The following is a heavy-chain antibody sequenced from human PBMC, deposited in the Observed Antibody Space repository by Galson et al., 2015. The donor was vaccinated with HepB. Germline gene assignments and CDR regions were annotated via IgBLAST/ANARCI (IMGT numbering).Heavy chain of an antibody. D-gene: IGHD5-12*01. CDR2: ISSSSSYI. Sequence: SLRLSCAASGFTFSSYAMIWVRQAPGKGLEWVSSISSSSSYIYYADSVKGRFTISRDNAKNSLYLQMNSLRAEDTAVYYCARDRGNSGYDRGVGGWGQGTLVTVSS. CDR1: GFTFSSYA. V-gene: IGHV3-21*01. J-gene: IGHJ4*02. CDR3: ARDRGNSGYDRGVGG.